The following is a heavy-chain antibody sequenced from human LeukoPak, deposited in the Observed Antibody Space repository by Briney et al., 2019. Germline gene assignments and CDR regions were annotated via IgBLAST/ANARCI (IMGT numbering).Heavy chain of an antibody. J-gene: IGHJ6*03. CDR1: GGSFSGYY. Sequence: SETLSLTCAVYGGSFSGYYWSRIRQPPGKGLEWIGEINHSGSTNYNPSLKSRVTISVDTSKNQFSLKLSSVTAADTAVYYCARLDGAMVTNYYYYYMDVWGKGTTVTVSS. V-gene: IGHV4-34*01. D-gene: IGHD5-18*01. CDR3: ARLDGAMVTNYYYYYMDV. CDR2: INHSGST.